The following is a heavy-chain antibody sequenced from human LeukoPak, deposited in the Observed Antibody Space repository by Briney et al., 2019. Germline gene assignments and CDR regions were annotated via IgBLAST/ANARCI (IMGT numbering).Heavy chain of an antibody. D-gene: IGHD3-22*01. V-gene: IGHV3-7*01. CDR2: INQDGSEK. Sequence: GGSLRLSCAASGFTFSSYWMSWVRQAPGEGLEWVANINQDGSEKYSLDSVKGRFTISRDNAKTSLYLQMNSLRVDDTAVYYCARDRALYDSRRGYYYTEDDYWGQGTLVTVSS. J-gene: IGHJ4*02. CDR1: GFTFSSYW. CDR3: ARDRALYDSRRGYYYTEDDY.